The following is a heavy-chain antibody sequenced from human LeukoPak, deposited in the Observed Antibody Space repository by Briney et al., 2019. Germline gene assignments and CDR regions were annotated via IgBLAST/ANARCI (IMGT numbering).Heavy chain of an antibody. V-gene: IGHV3-23*01. J-gene: IGHJ3*02. Sequence: SGGSLRLSCAASGFTFNSYPMNWVRQAPGKGLEWVSAITDSGTSTYYADSVKGRFTISRDNSKNTVYLQMNSLRAEDTALYYCAKVRITIYGVVDAFDIWGQGTMVTVYS. D-gene: IGHD3-3*01. CDR2: ITDSGTST. CDR1: GFTFNSYP. CDR3: AKVRITIYGVVDAFDI.